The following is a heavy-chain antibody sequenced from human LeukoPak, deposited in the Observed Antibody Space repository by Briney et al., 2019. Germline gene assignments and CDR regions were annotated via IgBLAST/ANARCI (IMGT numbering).Heavy chain of an antibody. Sequence: ASVKVSCKASGGTFSSDSISWVRQAPGQGPEWIGEIIPMFGKANYAQRFQGRVTITADESTSTTYMEVSSLRSADTAVYYCAREARSGYEGFWSDPWGQGTVVTVSS. CDR1: GGTFSSDS. V-gene: IGHV1-69*13. D-gene: IGHD5-12*01. CDR2: IIPMFGKA. CDR3: AREARSGYEGFWSDP. J-gene: IGHJ5*02.